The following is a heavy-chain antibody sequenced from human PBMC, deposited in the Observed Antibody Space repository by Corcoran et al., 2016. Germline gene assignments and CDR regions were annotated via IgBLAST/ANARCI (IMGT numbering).Heavy chain of an antibody. J-gene: IGHJ6*01. CDR1: GCDVRNSG. CDR2: ISPGASNV. Sequence: EVHLVQSGAEVKKPGEARKISCKGSGCDVRNSGSGWVRQMAGKGVEWMGIISPGASNVLYSTSLQGRVTIAADRSISTVYLQWSSLEASDTATYYCARRWFGIVDTVDVWGQGTTVTVSS. V-gene: IGHV5-51*01. D-gene: IGHD2-15*01. CDR3: ARRWFGIVDTVDV.